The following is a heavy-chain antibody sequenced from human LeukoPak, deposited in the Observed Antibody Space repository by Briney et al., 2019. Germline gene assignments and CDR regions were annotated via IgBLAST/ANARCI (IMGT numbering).Heavy chain of an antibody. V-gene: IGHV4-39*07. CDR2: IYYSGST. J-gene: IGHJ3*02. CDR3: ARTKDTAMVEDAFDI. Sequence: SETLSLTCTVSGGSISSSSYYWGWIRQPPGKGLEWIGSIYYSGSTYYNPSLKSRVTISVDTSKNQFSLKLSSVTAADTAVYYCARTKDTAMVEDAFDIWGQGTMVTVSS. CDR1: GGSISSSSYY. D-gene: IGHD5-18*01.